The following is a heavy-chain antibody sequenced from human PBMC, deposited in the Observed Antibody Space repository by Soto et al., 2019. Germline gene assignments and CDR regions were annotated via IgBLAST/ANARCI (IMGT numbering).Heavy chain of an antibody. CDR1: GFTFSSYA. CDR2: ISGSGGST. J-gene: IGHJ6*02. Sequence: EVQLLESGGGLVQPGGSLRLSCAASGFTFSSYAMSWVRQAPGKGLEWVSAISGSGGSTYYADSVKGRFTISRDNSKNTLYLQMNSLIAEDTAVYYCAKGASSGSYYYYGMDVWGQGTTVTVSS. V-gene: IGHV3-23*01. D-gene: IGHD6-19*01. CDR3: AKGASSGSYYYYGMDV.